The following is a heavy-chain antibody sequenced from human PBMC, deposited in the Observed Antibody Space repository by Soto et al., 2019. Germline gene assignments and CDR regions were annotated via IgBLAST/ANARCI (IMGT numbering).Heavy chain of an antibody. CDR1: GGSISSYY. V-gene: IGHV4-59*12. J-gene: IGHJ4*02. CDR2: IYYSGST. CDR3: ARDKITGLFDY. D-gene: IGHD2-8*02. Sequence: SETLSLTCTVSGGSISSYYWSWIRQPPGKGLEWIGYIYYSGSTNYNPSLKSRVTISVDTSKNQFSLKLTSVTAADTAVYYCARDKITGLFDYWGQGTLVNVSS.